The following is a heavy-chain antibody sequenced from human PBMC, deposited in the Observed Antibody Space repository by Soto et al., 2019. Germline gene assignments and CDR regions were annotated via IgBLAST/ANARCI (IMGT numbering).Heavy chain of an antibody. CDR3: ASAGYDSSCYYLVADY. J-gene: IGHJ4*02. CDR2: IYHSGST. Sequence: QVQLQESGPGLVKPSGTLSLTCAVSGGSISSSNWWSWVSQPPGKGLEGIGEIYHSGSTNYNPSLKSRVTTAVDKSKNQSSLQLSSVTAADAAVYYCASAGYDSSCYYLVADYWGQGTLVTVSS. V-gene: IGHV4-4*02. CDR1: GGSISSSNW. D-gene: IGHD3-22*01.